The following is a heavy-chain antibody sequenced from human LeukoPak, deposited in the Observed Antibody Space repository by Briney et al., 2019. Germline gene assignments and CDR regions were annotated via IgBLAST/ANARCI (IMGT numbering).Heavy chain of an antibody. CDR3: ATYYCGGDCYLGYFDY. CDR2: IYYSGST. J-gene: IGHJ4*02. V-gene: IGHV4-4*02. CDR1: GGSIRSTNW. D-gene: IGHD2-21*02. Sequence: SETLSLTCGVSGGSIRSTNWWSWVRQPPRQGLEWIGNIYYSGSTYYNPSLKSRVTITVDTSKKQFSLKLSSVTAADTAVYYCATYYCGGDCYLGYFDYWGQGTLVTVSS.